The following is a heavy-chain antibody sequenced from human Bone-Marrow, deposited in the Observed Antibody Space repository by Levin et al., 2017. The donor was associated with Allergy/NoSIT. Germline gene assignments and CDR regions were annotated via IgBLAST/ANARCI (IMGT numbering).Heavy chain of an antibody. Sequence: SETLSLTCAVSGGSISSSNWWSWVRQPPGKGLEWIGEIYHSGSTNYNPSLKSRVTISVDKSKNQFSLKLSSVTAADTAVYYCARDPLRFLEWLLYRRNPNYYYYGMDVWGQGTTVTVSS. V-gene: IGHV4-4*02. CDR3: ARDPLRFLEWLLYRRNPNYYYYGMDV. CDR2: IYHSGST. CDR1: GGSISSSNW. D-gene: IGHD3-3*01. J-gene: IGHJ6*02.